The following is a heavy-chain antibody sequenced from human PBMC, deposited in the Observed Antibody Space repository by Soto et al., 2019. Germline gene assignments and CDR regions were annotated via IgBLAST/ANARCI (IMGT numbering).Heavy chain of an antibody. CDR3: ARGYRKSGYRSCWVFDY. CDR1: GGSINSGGYS. CDR2: ILYSGST. V-gene: IGHV4-31*01. Sequence: QVQLQESGPGLVKPSQTLSLICTVSGGSINSGGYSWNWIRQHPGKGLEWIGYILYSGSTYYNQFLRSKLTLSADTSENQFSLNLSSVTAADTAVYFCARGYRKSGYRSCWVFDYWGQGTLVNVSS. J-gene: IGHJ4*02. D-gene: IGHD6-13*01.